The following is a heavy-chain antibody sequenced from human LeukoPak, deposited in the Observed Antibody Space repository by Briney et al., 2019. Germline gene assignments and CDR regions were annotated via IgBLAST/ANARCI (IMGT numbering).Heavy chain of an antibody. D-gene: IGHD6-19*01. CDR2: IYYSGST. CDR1: GGSISSYH. J-gene: IGHJ4*02. V-gene: IGHV4-59*01. CDR3: ATRRIAVAAPFDF. Sequence: PSETLSLTCTVSGGSISSYHWSWIRQPPGKGLEWIGYIYYSGSTKYNPSLKSRVTISVDTSKNQFSLKVSSVTAADTAVYYCATRRIAVAAPFDFWGQGTLVTVSS.